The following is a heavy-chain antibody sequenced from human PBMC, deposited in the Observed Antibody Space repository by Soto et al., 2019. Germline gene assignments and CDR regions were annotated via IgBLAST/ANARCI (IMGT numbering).Heavy chain of an antibody. Sequence: SETLSLTCAVSGGSISSRSHYWGWIRRPPGKGLEWIGSVYYSGSTKYNSSLKSRVTISVDTSKNQFSLKLTSVTAADTAVYYCARLNTENYKLDHWGQGSRVTVSS. CDR2: VYYSGST. CDR1: GGSISSRSHY. V-gene: IGHV4-39*01. CDR3: ARLNTENYKLDH. D-gene: IGHD1-1*01. J-gene: IGHJ4*02.